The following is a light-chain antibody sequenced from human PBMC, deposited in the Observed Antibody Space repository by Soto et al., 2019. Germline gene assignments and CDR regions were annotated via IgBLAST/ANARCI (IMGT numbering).Light chain of an antibody. V-gene: IGKV3-15*01. Sequence: EIVMTQSPATLSMSPGEGATLSCRASQGIGDTLAWFQQKPGQAPRLLMYGGSTRATGMPARFSGRGSGPAFTLILRSLQSGALAVYYCQQYSNWPLTFGAGTKVDI. CDR2: GGS. J-gene: IGKJ4*01. CDR1: QGIGDT. CDR3: QQYSNWPLT.